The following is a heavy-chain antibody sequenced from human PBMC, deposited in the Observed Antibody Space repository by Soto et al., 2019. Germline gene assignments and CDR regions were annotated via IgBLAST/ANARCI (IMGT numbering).Heavy chain of an antibody. D-gene: IGHD6-19*01. V-gene: IGHV3-23*01. J-gene: IGHJ4*02. CDR3: AKMNSSGKFDC. CDR1: GFTFSAYA. Sequence: GGSLRLSCAASGFTFSAYAMSWVRQSPGKGLEWVSHISASGFSTYYADSVRGRFIISRDSSRNTLFLQMNSLRAEDTAVFYCAKMNSSGKFDCWGQGTLVTVSS. CDR2: ISASGFST.